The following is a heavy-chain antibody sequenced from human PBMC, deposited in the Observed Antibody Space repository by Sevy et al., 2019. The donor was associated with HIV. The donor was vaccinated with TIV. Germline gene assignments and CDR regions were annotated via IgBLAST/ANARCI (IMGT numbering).Heavy chain of an antibody. J-gene: IGHJ4*02. D-gene: IGHD6-19*01. CDR3: ARERIAVAGMGYYFDF. Sequence: GWSLRLSCAASGFSFSGYGMHWVRQAPGKGLEWVAVIWYDGTNKEYKDSVKGRYTISRDNSKNTLYLQMNSLRAEDTAVYYCARERIAVAGMGYYFDFWGQGTLVTVSS. CDR1: GFSFSGYG. CDR2: IWYDGTNK. V-gene: IGHV3-33*01.